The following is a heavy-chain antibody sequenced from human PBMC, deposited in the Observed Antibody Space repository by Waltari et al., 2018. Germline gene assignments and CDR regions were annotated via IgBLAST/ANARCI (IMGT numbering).Heavy chain of an antibody. Sequence: QLVESGGGLVQPGRSLRLSCVASGFSLGDSTMHWVRQFPGKGLGWVEGVSSKRTVFGYADSVRGRFAVSRDNANQTVYLQMNSLKAEDTALYYCVKDVHSTFFSEMDVWGHGTTVTV. CDR3: VKDVHSTFFSEMDV. J-gene: IGHJ6*02. CDR1: GFSLGDST. CDR2: VSSKRTVF. V-gene: IGHV3-9*01.